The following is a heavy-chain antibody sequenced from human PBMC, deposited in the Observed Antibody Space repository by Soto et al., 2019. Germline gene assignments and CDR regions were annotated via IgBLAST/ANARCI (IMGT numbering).Heavy chain of an antibody. CDR1: GYTFSNYY. V-gene: IGHV1-46*01. CDR3: ARDGVPIAGRSGYFDY. D-gene: IGHD6-19*01. Sequence: QVQLVQSGAEVETPGASVKVSCKASGYTFSNYYIHWVRQTPGQGPEWVGVINPSRGLTTYSQTFQGRVSMTSDTSTTTVYMELSSLRSEDTASYYCARDGVPIAGRSGYFDYWGPGTEVTVSS. J-gene: IGHJ4*02. CDR2: INPSRGLT.